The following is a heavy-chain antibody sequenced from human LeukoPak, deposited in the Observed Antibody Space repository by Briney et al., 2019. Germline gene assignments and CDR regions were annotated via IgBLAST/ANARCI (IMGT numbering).Heavy chain of an antibody. V-gene: IGHV3-64*01. CDR2: ISSNGGST. D-gene: IGHD3/OR15-3a*01. J-gene: IGHJ3*02. CDR1: GFTFSSYA. CDR3: ARDRGPHGLDAFDI. Sequence: GGSLRLSCAASGFTFSSYAMHWVRQAPGKGLEYVSAISSNGGSTYYANSVKGRFTISRDNSKNTLYLQMGSLRAEDMAVYYCARDRGPHGLDAFDIWGQGTMVTVSS.